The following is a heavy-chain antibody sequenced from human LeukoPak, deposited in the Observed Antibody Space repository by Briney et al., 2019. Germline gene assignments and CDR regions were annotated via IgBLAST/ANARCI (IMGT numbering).Heavy chain of an antibody. D-gene: IGHD2-2*02. CDR2: ISSSSSYI. Sequence: GGSLRLSCAASGFTFSSYSMNWVRQAPGKGLEWVSSISSSSSYIYYADSVKGRFTISRENAKNSLYLQMNSLRAEDTAVYYCAIQGPYCSSTSCYIEDAFDMWGQGTMVTVSS. CDR3: AIQGPYCSSTSCYIEDAFDM. CDR1: GFTFSSYS. J-gene: IGHJ3*02. V-gene: IGHV3-21*01.